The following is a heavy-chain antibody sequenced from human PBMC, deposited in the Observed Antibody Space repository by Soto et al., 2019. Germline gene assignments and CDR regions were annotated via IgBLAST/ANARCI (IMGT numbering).Heavy chain of an antibody. CDR1: GGTFSSYT. Sequence: QVQLVQSGVEVKKPGSSVKVSCKASGGTFSSYTISWVRQAPGQGLEWMGRIIPILGIANYAQKFQGRVTITADKSTSTAYKELSSLRSEDTAVYYCARELDSSGIDYWGQGTLVTVSS. J-gene: IGHJ4*02. CDR3: ARELDSSGIDY. CDR2: IIPILGIA. D-gene: IGHD3-22*01. V-gene: IGHV1-69*08.